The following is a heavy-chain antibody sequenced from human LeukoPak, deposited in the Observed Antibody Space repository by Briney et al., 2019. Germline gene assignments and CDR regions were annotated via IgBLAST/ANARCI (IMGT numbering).Heavy chain of an antibody. D-gene: IGHD6-13*01. CDR1: GYTFTSYG. V-gene: IGHV1-2*02. CDR2: INPNSGGT. CDR3: ARVRRQQLVSYYFDY. J-gene: IGHJ4*02. Sequence: GASVKVSCKASGYTFTSYGISWVRQAPGQGLEWMGWINPNSGGTNYAQKFQGRVTMTRDTSISTAYMELSRLRSDDTAVYYCARVRRQQLVSYYFDYWGQGTLVTVSS.